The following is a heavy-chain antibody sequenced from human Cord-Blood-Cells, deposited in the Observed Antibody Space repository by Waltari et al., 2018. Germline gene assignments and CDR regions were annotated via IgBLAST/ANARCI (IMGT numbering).Heavy chain of an antibody. V-gene: IGHV3-13*01. Sequence: EVQLVESGGGLVQPGGSLRLSCAASGFTFSSYDMHWVRQATGKGLEWVSAIGTAGDTYYPGSVKDRLTISRENAKNSLYLQMHSLRAGDTAVYYCARGSYCSSTSCYDAFDIWGQGTMVTVSS. D-gene: IGHD2-2*01. CDR1: GFTFSSYD. CDR3: ARGSYCSSTSCYDAFDI. CDR2: IGTAGDT. J-gene: IGHJ3*02.